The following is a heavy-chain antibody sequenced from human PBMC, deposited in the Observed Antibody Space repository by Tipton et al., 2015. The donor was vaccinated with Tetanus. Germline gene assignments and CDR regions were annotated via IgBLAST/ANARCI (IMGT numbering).Heavy chain of an antibody. CDR2: IYSSGDT. J-gene: IGHJ4*02. D-gene: IGHD1-26*01. CDR3: ARDQARGARGWNYFDY. V-gene: IGHV4-39*02. CDR1: GVSIVDNTYY. Sequence: LRLSCTVSGVSIVDNTYYWAWVRRPPGKGLEWIGSIYSSGDTYSNPSLKSRVTISVDTSRNQFSLNLNSMAAADTGVYYCARDQARGARGWNYFDYWGQGTLVPVSS.